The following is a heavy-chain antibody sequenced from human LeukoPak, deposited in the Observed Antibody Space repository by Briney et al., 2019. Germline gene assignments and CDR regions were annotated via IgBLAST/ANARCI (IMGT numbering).Heavy chain of an antibody. J-gene: IGHJ6*03. CDR2: ISGSGLTI. Sequence: GGSLRLSCVASGFTFSTYEMNWVRQAPGKGLEWVSHISGSGLTIYYADSVQGRFTISRDNAKNSLYLQMNSLRVEDTAIYYCARKFYDGSGSRNYYYYYMDVWGTGTTVTISS. CDR1: GFTFSTYE. V-gene: IGHV3-48*03. CDR3: ARKFYDGSGSRNYYYYYMDV. D-gene: IGHD3-22*01.